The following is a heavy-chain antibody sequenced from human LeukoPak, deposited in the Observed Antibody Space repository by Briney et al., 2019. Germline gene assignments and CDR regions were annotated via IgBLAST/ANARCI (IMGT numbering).Heavy chain of an antibody. CDR2: INHSGST. J-gene: IGHJ4*02. CDR1: GGSISSYY. V-gene: IGHV4-34*01. CDR3: ARDNDSRDPPHFDY. D-gene: IGHD3-16*01. Sequence: SETLSLTCTVSGGSISSYYWSWIRQPPGKGLEWIGEINHSGSTNYNPSLKSRVTISVDTSKNQFSLKLSSVTAADTAVYYCARDNDSRDPPHFDYWGQGTLVTVSS.